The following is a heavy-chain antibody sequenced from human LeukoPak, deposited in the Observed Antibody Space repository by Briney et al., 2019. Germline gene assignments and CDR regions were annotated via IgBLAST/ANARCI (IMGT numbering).Heavy chain of an antibody. CDR3: ARDKQEVVLLWFGELPGYYYYYMDV. Sequence: GGSLRLSCTASGFTFGDYAMSWVRQAPGKGLEWVANIKQDGSEKYYVDSVKGRFTISRDNAKNSLYLQMNSLRAEDTAVYYCARDKQEVVLLWFGELPGYYYYYMDVWGKGTTVTISS. CDR2: IKQDGSEK. D-gene: IGHD3-10*01. CDR1: GFTFGDYA. V-gene: IGHV3-7*01. J-gene: IGHJ6*03.